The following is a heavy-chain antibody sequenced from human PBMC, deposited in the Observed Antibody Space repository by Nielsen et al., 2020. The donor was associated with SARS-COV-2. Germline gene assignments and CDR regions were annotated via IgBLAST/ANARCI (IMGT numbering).Heavy chain of an antibody. Sequence: GESLKISCAASGFTFSSYDMHWVRQATGKGLEWVSAIGTAGDTYYPGSVKGRFTISRENAKNSLYLQMNSLRAGDTAVYYCARGSITGGFDPWGQGTLVTVSP. CDR3: ARGSITGGFDP. CDR2: IGTAGDT. J-gene: IGHJ5*02. V-gene: IGHV3-13*04. D-gene: IGHD1-20*01. CDR1: GFTFSSYD.